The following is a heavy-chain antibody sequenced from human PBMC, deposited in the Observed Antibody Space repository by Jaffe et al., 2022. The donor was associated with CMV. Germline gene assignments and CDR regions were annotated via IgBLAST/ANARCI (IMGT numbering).Heavy chain of an antibody. Sequence: QVQLQESGPGLVKPSETLSLTCTVSGGSISSYYWSWIRQPPGKGLEWIGYIYYSGSTNYNPSLKSRVTISVDTSKNQFSLKLSSVTAADTAVYYCARDIDDSSGYYSPHAFDIWGQGTMVTVSS. CDR3: ARDIDDSSGYYSPHAFDI. CDR2: IYYSGST. V-gene: IGHV4-59*01. D-gene: IGHD3-22*01. CDR1: GGSISSYY. J-gene: IGHJ3*02.